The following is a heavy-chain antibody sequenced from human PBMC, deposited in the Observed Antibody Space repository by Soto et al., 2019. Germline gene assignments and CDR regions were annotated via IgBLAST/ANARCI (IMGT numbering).Heavy chain of an antibody. J-gene: IGHJ6*02. CDR1: GYSFTSYW. V-gene: IGHV5-10-1*01. Sequence: GESLKISCKGSGYSFTSYWISWVRQMPGKGLEWMGRIDPSDSYTNYSPSFQGHVTISAVKSISTAYLQWSSLKASDTAMYYCARHRYYYYSSGYYYYYYGMDVSGQGTTVTVSS. CDR3: ARHRYYYYSSGYYYYYYGMDV. D-gene: IGHD3-22*01. CDR2: IDPSDSYT.